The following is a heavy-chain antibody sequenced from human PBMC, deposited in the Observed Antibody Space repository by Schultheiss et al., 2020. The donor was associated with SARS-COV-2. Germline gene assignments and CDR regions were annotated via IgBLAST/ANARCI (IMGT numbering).Heavy chain of an antibody. J-gene: IGHJ4*02. CDR1: GGSISSGGYY. CDR2: IYYSGST. CDR3: ARNPPGSGSYRFDY. V-gene: IGHV4-61*08. D-gene: IGHD3-10*01. Sequence: SQTLSLTCTVSGGSISSGGYYWSWIRQHPGKGLEWIGYIYYSGSTNYNPSLKSRVTISVDTSKNQFSLKLSSVTAADTAVYYCARNPPGSGSYRFDYWGQGTLVTVSS.